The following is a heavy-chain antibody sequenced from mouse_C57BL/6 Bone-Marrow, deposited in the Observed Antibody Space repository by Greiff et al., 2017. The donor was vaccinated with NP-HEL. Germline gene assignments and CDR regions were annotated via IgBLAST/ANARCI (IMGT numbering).Heavy chain of an antibody. CDR1: GYTFTSYW. CDR2: IDPSDSYT. J-gene: IGHJ3*01. V-gene: IGHV1-69*01. CDR3: ARGGAWFAY. Sequence: VQLKQPGAELVMPGASVKLSCKASGYTFTSYWMHWVKQRPGQGLEWIGEIDPSDSYTNYNHKFKGKSTLTVDKSSSTAYMQLSSLTSEDSAVYYCARGGAWFAYWGQGTLVTVSA.